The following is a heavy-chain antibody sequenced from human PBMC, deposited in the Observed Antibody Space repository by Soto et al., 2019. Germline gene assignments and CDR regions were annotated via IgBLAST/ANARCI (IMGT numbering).Heavy chain of an antibody. D-gene: IGHD2-15*01. Sequence: SETLSLTCTVSGGSIGISSYYWGWILHPPGKGLEWIGSIYYSGSTYYNPSLKSRVTISVDTSKNQFSLKLSSVTAADTAVYYCASHTPAISISDHWGQGTLVTVS. V-gene: IGHV4-39*01. J-gene: IGHJ4*02. CDR3: ASHTPAISISDH. CDR2: IYYSGST. CDR1: GGSIGISSYY.